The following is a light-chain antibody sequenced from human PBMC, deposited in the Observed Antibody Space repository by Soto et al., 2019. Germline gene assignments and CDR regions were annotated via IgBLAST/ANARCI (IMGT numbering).Light chain of an antibody. V-gene: IGLV1-44*01. Sequence: QSVLTQPPSASGTPGQRVTISCSGSTSNIGSNTVNWYQQLPGTAPKLLIYGNNRRPSWVPDRFSGSKSGTSASLAISGLQSEDEADYHCAAWDDSMNGFVVFGGGTKLTVL. CDR2: GNN. J-gene: IGLJ2*01. CDR1: TSNIGSNT. CDR3: AAWDDSMNGFVV.